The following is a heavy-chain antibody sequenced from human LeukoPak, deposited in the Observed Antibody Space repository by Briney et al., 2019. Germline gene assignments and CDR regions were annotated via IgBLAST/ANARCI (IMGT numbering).Heavy chain of an antibody. CDR1: GYTFTSYG. V-gene: IGHV1-18*01. J-gene: IGHJ4*02. CDR2: ISAYNGNT. Sequence: GASVRVSCKASGYTFTSYGISWVRQAPGQGLEWMGWISAYNGNTNYAQKLQGRVTMTTDTSTSTAYMELRSLRSDDTAVYYCARDESSGGIVVVPPPLDYWGQGTLVTVSS. CDR3: ARDESSGGIVVVPPPLDY. D-gene: IGHD2-2*01.